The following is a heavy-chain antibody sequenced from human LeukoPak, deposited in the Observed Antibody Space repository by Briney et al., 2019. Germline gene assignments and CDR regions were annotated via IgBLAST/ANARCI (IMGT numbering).Heavy chain of an antibody. CDR2: INPNSGST. CDR3: ARDRSSMVTPLLH. Sequence: GASVKLSDTPSGYTFTDYYMDRVRQAPGQGLEWMGWINPNSGSTKYAQKLQGRVTMTRDTSITTAYMELSRLTTDDTAVYYCARDRSSMVTPLLHWGQRPLVTVST. J-gene: IGHJ4*02. D-gene: IGHD4-17*01. CDR1: GYTFTDYY. V-gene: IGHV1-2*02.